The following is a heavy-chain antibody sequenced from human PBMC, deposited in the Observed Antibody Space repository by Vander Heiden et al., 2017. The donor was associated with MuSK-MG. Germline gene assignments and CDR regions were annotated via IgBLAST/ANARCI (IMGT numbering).Heavy chain of an antibody. CDR1: GFTFSSYW. D-gene: IGHD6-13*01. CDR2: IKQDGSEK. Sequence: EVQLVESGGGLVQPGGSLRLSCAASGFTFSSYWMSWVRQAPGKGLEWVANIKQDGSEKDYVDAVKGRFTISRDNAKNSLYLQMNSLRAEDTAVYYCARGAAAGFYYYYYMDVWGQGTTVTVSS. J-gene: IGHJ6*03. V-gene: IGHV3-7*01. CDR3: ARGAAAGFYYYYYMDV.